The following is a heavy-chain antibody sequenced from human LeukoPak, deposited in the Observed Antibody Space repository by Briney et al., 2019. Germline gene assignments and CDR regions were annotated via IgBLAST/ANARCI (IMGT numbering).Heavy chain of an antibody. CDR1: GYTFTSYG. CDR2: ISAYNGNT. Sequence: ASVKVSCKASGYTFTSYGISWVRQAPGQGLEWMVWISAYNGNTNYAQKLQGRVTMTTDTSTSTAYMELRSLRSDDTAVYYCARVLTYYDFWSGFNWFDPWGQGTLVTVSS. CDR3: ARVLTYYDFWSGFNWFDP. V-gene: IGHV1-18*01. J-gene: IGHJ5*02. D-gene: IGHD3-3*01.